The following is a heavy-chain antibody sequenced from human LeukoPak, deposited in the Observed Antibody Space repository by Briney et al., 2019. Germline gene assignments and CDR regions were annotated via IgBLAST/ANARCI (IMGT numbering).Heavy chain of an antibody. D-gene: IGHD3-22*01. Sequence: GASVKVSCKASGYSFTGYYIHWVRQAPGQGLEWMGWIKPNSGGTNYAQKFQGRVTMTRDTSISTAYMELSRLRYDDTAVYYCARGQYYDSSGYRTLGAFDIWGQGTMVTVSS. J-gene: IGHJ3*02. CDR2: IKPNSGGT. V-gene: IGHV1-2*02. CDR1: GYSFTGYY. CDR3: ARGQYYDSSGYRTLGAFDI.